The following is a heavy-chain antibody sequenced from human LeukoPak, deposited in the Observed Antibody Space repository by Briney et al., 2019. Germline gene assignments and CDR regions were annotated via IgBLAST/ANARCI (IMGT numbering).Heavy chain of an antibody. D-gene: IGHD6-13*01. Sequence: GGSLRLSCAASGFTFSSYSMNWVRQAPGKGLELVSSISSSSSYIYYADSVKGRFTISRDNAKNSLYLQMNSLRSDDTAVYYCARDPGAAAYSLDYWGQGTLVTVSS. V-gene: IGHV3-21*04. CDR2: ISSSSSYI. CDR3: ARDPGAAAYSLDY. J-gene: IGHJ4*02. CDR1: GFTFSSYS.